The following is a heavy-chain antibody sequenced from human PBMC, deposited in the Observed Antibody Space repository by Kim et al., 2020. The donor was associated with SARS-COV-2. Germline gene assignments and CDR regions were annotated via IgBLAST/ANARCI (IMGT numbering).Heavy chain of an antibody. V-gene: IGHV4-31*03. CDR1: GGSISSGGYY. J-gene: IGHJ4*02. CDR3: ARLTYTRILKGYFDY. D-gene: IGHD2-21*01. CDR2: IYYSGST. Sequence: SETLSLTCTVSGGSISSGGYYWSWIRQHPGKGLEWIGYIYYSGSTYYNPSLKSRVTISVDTSKNQFSLKLSSVTAADTAVYYCARLTYTRILKGYFDYWGQGTLVTVSS.